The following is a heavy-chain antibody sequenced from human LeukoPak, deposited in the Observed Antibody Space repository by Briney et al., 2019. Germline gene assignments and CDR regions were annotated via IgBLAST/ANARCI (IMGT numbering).Heavy chain of an antibody. Sequence: GESLQISCKGSGYSFTSYWIGWVRQMPGKGLEWMGIIYPGDSDTRYSPSFQGQVTISADKSISTAYLQWSSLKASDTAMYYCARHGVYCSSTSCYLDVWGQGTTVTVSS. V-gene: IGHV5-51*01. CDR3: ARHGVYCSSTSCYLDV. CDR2: IYPGDSDT. J-gene: IGHJ6*02. CDR1: GYSFTSYW. D-gene: IGHD2-2*01.